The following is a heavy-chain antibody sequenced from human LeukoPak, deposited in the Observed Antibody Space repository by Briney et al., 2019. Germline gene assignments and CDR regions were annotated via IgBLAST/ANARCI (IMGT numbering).Heavy chain of an antibody. V-gene: IGHV3-23*01. J-gene: IGHJ4*02. CDR2: IIGSGGST. Sequence: GGSLTLSCAASGFTFSRNAMSCVRHAPGEGMEWVSSIIGSGGSTYYADSVKGRFTISRDNSKNTLYLQMNSLRAEDTAVYYCAKARTATLWFGELLGYWGQGTQVTVSS. D-gene: IGHD3-10*01. CDR1: GFTFSRNA. CDR3: AKARTATLWFGELLGY.